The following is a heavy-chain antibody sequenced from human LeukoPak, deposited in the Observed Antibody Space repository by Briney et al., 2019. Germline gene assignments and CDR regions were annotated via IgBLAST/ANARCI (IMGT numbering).Heavy chain of an antibody. CDR1: QFTFSNYD. D-gene: IGHD5-12*01. Sequence: RPGGSLRLSCAASQFTFSNYDMSWVRQAPGRGLEWVSVVNSGSSSMSYADSVKGRFTISRDNSENTVYLQMNSLRAEDTAVYYCAKRGSGRYFDYWGQGTLVTVSS. V-gene: IGHV3-23*03. CDR3: AKRGSGRYFDY. CDR2: VNSGSSSM. J-gene: IGHJ4*02.